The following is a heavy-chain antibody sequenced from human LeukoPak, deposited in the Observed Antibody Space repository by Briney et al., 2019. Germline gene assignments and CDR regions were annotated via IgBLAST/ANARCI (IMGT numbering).Heavy chain of an antibody. CDR3: ARVRGSYHGDY. CDR2: ITSSSSTI. V-gene: IGHV3-48*01. Sequence: GGSLRLSCAASGFTFSSYSMNWVRQAPGKGLGGVSYITSSSSTIYYADSVKGRFTISRDNAKNSLYLQMNSLRADDTAVYYCARVRGSYHGDYWGQGTLVAVSS. D-gene: IGHD1-26*01. J-gene: IGHJ4*02. CDR1: GFTFSSYS.